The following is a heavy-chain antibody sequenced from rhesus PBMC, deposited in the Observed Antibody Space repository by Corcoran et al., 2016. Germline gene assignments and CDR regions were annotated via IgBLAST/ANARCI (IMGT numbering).Heavy chain of an antibody. Sequence: QLQLQESGPGLVKPSETLSVTCAASGGAISSSYWSWTRQAPGKGLEWIGYIYGSGSSTNYNPSLKSRVTLSVDTSKNQLSLKLSSVTAADTAVYYCARDRDYDSGYFVYWGQGVLVTVSS. CDR2: IYGSGSST. CDR3: ARDRDYDSGYFVY. D-gene: IGHD3-28*01. V-gene: IGHV4-169*02. CDR1: GGAISSSY. J-gene: IGHJ4*01.